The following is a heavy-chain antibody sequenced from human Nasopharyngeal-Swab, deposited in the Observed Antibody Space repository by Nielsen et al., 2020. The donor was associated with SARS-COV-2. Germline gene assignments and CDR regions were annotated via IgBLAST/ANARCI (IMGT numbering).Heavy chain of an antibody. CDR3: ARAMLSGGVLWFGELLNSLDY. CDR1: RFTFSSYG. D-gene: IGHD3-10*01. J-gene: IGHJ4*02. V-gene: IGHV3-30*03. CDR2: ISYDGSNK. Sequence: GGSLRLSCAASRFTFSSYGMYWVRQAPGKGLEWVAVISYDGSNKYYADSVKGRFTISRDNSKNTLYLQMNSLRAEDTAVYYCARAMLSGGVLWFGELLNSLDYWGQGTLVTVSS.